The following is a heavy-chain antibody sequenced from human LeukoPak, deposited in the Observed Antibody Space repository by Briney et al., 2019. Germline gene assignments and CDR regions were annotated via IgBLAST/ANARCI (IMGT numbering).Heavy chain of an antibody. CDR1: GYSFQDYW. V-gene: IGHV5-51*01. D-gene: IGHD2-2*02. J-gene: IGHJ6*02. CDR3: AKFGIRGRSSSTRCYTSFFYYGMDV. CDR2: IFPHDSDT. Sequence: GESLKISCKGSGYSFQDYWIGWVRQMPGEGPELMGRIFPHDSDTKYSPSFEGQVTISVDKSISTAYVQWGSLRVSDTAIYYCAKFGIRGRSSSTRCYTSFFYYGMDVWGQGTTVTVSS.